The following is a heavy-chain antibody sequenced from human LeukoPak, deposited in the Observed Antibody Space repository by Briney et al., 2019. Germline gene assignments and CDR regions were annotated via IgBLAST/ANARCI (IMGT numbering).Heavy chain of an antibody. D-gene: IGHD3-22*01. CDR3: ARATSGYYFDF. J-gene: IGHJ4*02. Sequence: ASETLSLTCTVSGGSIGSYYWNWIRQPPGKGLEWIGYVSYSGSTNDNPSLKSRVIRSVDKSKNQFSLKLSSVTAADTAVYFCARATSGYYFDFWDQGTLVTVSS. CDR1: GGSIGSYY. V-gene: IGHV4-59*01. CDR2: VSYSGST.